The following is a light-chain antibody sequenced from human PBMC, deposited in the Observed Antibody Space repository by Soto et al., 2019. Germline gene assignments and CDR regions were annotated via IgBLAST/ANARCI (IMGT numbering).Light chain of an antibody. J-gene: IGLJ2*01. CDR2: LNSDGSH. CDR3: QTWGTDIVV. Sequence: QPVLTQSPSASASLGASVKLTCTLSSGHSSYGIAWHQQQPEKGPRYLMKLNSDGSHSKGDGIPDRFSGSSSGAERYLTISSLQSEDEDDYYCQTWGTDIVVFGGGTKLTVL. CDR1: SGHSSYG. V-gene: IGLV4-69*01.